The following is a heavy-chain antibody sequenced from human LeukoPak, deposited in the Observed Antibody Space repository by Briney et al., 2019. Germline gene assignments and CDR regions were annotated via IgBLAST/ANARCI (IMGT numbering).Heavy chain of an antibody. CDR1: GYTFTSYG. V-gene: IGHV1-18*01. CDR3: ARALTDYYDSSGYYYAGWFDP. D-gene: IGHD3-22*01. CDR2: ISAYNGNT. Sequence: ASVKVSCKASGYTFTSYGISWVRQAPGQGLEWMGWISAYNGNTNYAQKLQGRDTMTTDTSTSTAYMELRSLRSDGTAVYYCARALTDYYDSSGYYYAGWFDPWGQGTLVTVSS. J-gene: IGHJ5*02.